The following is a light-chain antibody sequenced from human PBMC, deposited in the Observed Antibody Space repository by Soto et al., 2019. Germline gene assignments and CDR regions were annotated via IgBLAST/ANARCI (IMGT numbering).Light chain of an antibody. CDR2: WAS. V-gene: IGKV4-1*01. CDR1: QSVLYTSNNKNY. J-gene: IGKJ4*01. Sequence: DIVMTQSPNSLAVSLGERATLNCKSSQSVLYTSNNKNYLAWYQQKPRQPPKLLIYWASTRESGVPDRFSGSGFGTDFTLTISSLQAEDVAVYYCQQYYSTPLTFGGGTKVEIK. CDR3: QQYYSTPLT.